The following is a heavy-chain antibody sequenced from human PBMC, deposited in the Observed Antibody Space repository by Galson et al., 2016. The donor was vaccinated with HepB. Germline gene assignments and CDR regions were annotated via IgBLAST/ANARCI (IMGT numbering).Heavy chain of an antibody. CDR3: ARDRVNCSSMKCDPRPFDV. CDR1: GGSFSDYG. Sequence: SVKVSCKASGGSFSDYGISWVRQAPGQGLEWMGRTIPMLHIPFYAQKFQGRVTITADRSTTTAYLELSSLRFEDTAVYYCARDRVNCSSMKCDPRPFDVWGQGTMVTVSA. CDR2: TIPMLHIP. J-gene: IGHJ3*01. V-gene: IGHV1-69*04. D-gene: IGHD2-2*01.